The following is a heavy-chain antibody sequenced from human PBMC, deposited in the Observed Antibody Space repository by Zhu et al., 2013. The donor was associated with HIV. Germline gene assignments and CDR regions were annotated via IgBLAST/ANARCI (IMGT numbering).Heavy chain of an antibody. J-gene: IGHJ6*02. V-gene: IGHV1-2*02. CDR3: ARQAIHYYYYYGMDV. D-gene: IGHD5-18*01. Sequence: QVQLVQSGAEVKKPGASVKVSCKASGYTFTGYYMHWVRQAPGQGLEWMGWINPNSGGTNYAQKFQGRVTMTRDTSISTAYMELSRLRSDDTAVYYCARQAIHYYYYYGMDVWGQGTTVTVSS. CDR2: INPNSGGT. CDR1: GYTFTGYY.